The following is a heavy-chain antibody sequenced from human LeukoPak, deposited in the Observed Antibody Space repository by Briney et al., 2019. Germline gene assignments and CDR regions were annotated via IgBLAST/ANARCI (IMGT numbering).Heavy chain of an antibody. CDR2: INPTGGST. CDR3: ARGRVTATKGFDI. J-gene: IGHJ3*02. CDR1: GYIFTSYY. Sequence: ASVKVSCKASGYIFTSYYIHWVRQAPGQGLEWMGIINPTGGSTSYAQKFQGRVTMTRDTSTSTVYLELSSLRSEDTAVYYCARGRVTATKGFDIWGQGKTVIVSS. D-gene: IGHD2-21*02. V-gene: IGHV1-46*01.